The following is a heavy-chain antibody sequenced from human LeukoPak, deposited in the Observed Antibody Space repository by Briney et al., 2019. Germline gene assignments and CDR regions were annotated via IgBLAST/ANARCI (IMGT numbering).Heavy chain of an antibody. CDR2: ISAYNGNT. V-gene: IGHV1-18*01. Sequence: ASVKVSCKASGYTFTSYDINWVRQATGQGLEWMGWISAYNGNTDYAQKLRGRVTMTTDTSTSTAYMELRSLRSDDTAVYYCATGWSGYYRWRLDYWGQGTLVTVSS. D-gene: IGHD3-3*01. J-gene: IGHJ4*02. CDR3: ATGWSGYYRWRLDY. CDR1: GYTFTSYD.